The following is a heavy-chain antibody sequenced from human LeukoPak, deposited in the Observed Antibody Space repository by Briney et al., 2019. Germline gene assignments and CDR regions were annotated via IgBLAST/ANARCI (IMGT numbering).Heavy chain of an antibody. Sequence: GGSLRLSCAVSGFTFSSYWMSWVRQAPGKGLEWVANIKQDGSEKYYVDSVKGRFTISRDNARNSLYLQMNSLRAEDTAVYYCARDLYRIVVIPHYFDYWGQGTLVTVSS. D-gene: IGHD3-22*01. CDR3: ARDLYRIVVIPHYFDY. CDR2: IKQDGSEK. V-gene: IGHV3-7*01. CDR1: GFTFSSYW. J-gene: IGHJ4*02.